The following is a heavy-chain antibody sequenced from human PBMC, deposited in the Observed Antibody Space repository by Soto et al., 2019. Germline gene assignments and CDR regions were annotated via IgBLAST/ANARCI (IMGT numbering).Heavy chain of an antibody. Sequence: VSVKVSCKASGYTFTSYGISWVRQAPGQGLEWMGWISAYNGNTNYAQKLQGRVTMTTDTSTSTAYMELRSLRSDDTAVYYCARGRIPKPNYGDYDGWFDPWGQGTLVTVSS. CDR2: ISAYNGNT. CDR1: GYTFTSYG. V-gene: IGHV1-18*01. J-gene: IGHJ5*02. D-gene: IGHD4-17*01. CDR3: ARGRIPKPNYGDYDGWFDP.